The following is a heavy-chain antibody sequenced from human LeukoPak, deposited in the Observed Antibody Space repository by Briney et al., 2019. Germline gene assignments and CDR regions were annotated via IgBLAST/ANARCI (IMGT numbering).Heavy chain of an antibody. Sequence: GGSLRLSCAASGFTFSRYWMSGVRQAPGKGLEWVANINQNGSEKYYVDSVKGRFIISRDNARSSVYLQMNSLRAEDTAVYWCVGTGVDYFDYWGQGTLVTVSS. CDR1: GFTFSRYW. CDR2: INQNGSEK. V-gene: IGHV3-7*01. J-gene: IGHJ4*02. D-gene: IGHD3/OR15-3a*01. CDR3: VGTGVDYFDY.